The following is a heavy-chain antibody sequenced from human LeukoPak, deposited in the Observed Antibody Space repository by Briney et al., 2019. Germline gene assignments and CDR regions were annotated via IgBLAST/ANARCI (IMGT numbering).Heavy chain of an antibody. Sequence: SETQSLTCTVSGGSIASDDNYWGWIRQHPGKGLEWIGHIHFSGTTHYNPSLAGRSVISVATSDNQFSLKLTYVTAADTAVYYCAKVGRKYNWFDTWGQGTLVTVSS. V-gene: IGHV4-30-4*08. CDR3: AKVGRKYNWFDT. CDR1: GGSIASDDNY. CDR2: IHFSGTT. J-gene: IGHJ5*02. D-gene: IGHD1-14*01.